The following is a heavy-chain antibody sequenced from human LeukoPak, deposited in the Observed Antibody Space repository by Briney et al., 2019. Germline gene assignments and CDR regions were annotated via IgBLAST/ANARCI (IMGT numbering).Heavy chain of an antibody. J-gene: IGHJ6*02. V-gene: IGHV1-46*01. Sequence: GASVKVSCKASGYTLSSYSVHWVRQAPGQGLDWMGIINPSGGSTSYAQKFQGRVTMTRDTSTSTVYMQLSSLRSEDTAVYYCARAISPVAYYGMDVWGQGTTVTVSS. CDR2: INPSGGST. D-gene: IGHD3-3*01. CDR1: GYTLSSYS. CDR3: ARAISPVAYYGMDV.